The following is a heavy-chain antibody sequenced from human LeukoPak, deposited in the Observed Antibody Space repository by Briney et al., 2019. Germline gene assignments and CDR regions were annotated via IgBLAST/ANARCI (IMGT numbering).Heavy chain of an antibody. CDR3: SRDGGLY. V-gene: IGHV1-18*01. CDR2: IGTYNGNT. CDR1: GYTFTSHG. J-gene: IGHJ4*02. Sequence: ASVKVSCKASGYTFTSHGISWMRQAPGQGLEWVGWIGTYNGNTDYPQKLQGGVTLTTDTSTSTAYMELRSLRSDDTAVYYCSRDGGLYWGQGTLVTVSS. D-gene: IGHD3-16*01.